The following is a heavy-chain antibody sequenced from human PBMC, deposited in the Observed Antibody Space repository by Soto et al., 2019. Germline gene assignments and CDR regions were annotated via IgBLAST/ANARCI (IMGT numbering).Heavy chain of an antibody. V-gene: IGHV3-66*01. J-gene: IGHJ4*02. CDR1: GFNVTNNY. D-gene: IGHD2-2*01. CDR2: IDIGGNT. Sequence: EVQVVESGGGLVEPEGSLRLSCAASGFNVTNNYMNWVRQAPGKGLEWVSIIDIGGNTYYADSVKDRFTISRDNSRNTLYLHMDSLRAEDTAVYYCARGRGSTGYLGREHYFDYWGQGTLVTVSP. CDR3: ARGRGSTGYLGREHYFDY.